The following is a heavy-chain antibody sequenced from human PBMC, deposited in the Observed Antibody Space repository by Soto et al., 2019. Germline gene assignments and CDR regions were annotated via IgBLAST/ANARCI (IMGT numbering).Heavy chain of an antibody. J-gene: IGHJ5*02. D-gene: IGHD6-19*01. CDR3: ARMYTSGSGWFHP. V-gene: IGHV4-31*03. CDR1: GYSITAGGYY. Sequence: SETLSLTCFVSGYSITAGGYYWSWIRHHPGKGLEWIGSFYSSGSIIYNPSLRSRVSISGDTSSNQFSMSLTSVTAADTARYYCARMYTSGSGWFHPWGQGTLVTVSS. CDR2: FYSSGSI.